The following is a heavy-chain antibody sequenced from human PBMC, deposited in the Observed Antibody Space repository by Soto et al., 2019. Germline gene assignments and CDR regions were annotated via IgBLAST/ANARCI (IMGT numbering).Heavy chain of an antibody. CDR3: AAGGGLPRYY. Sequence: QLQLQESGSGLVKPSQTLSLTCAVSGGSISSGGYSWSWIRQPPGKGLEWIGYIYHSGSTYYNPSLKIRVTISLDRSKNQFSLKPSSVTAADTAVYYCAAGGGLPRYYWGQGTLVTVSS. J-gene: IGHJ4*02. V-gene: IGHV4-30-2*01. CDR2: IYHSGST. D-gene: IGHD5-12*01. CDR1: GGSISSGGYS.